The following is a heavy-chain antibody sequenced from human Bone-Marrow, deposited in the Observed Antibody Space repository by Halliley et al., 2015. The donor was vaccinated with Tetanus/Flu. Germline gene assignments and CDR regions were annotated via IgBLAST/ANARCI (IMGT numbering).Heavy chain of an antibody. D-gene: IGHD1-7*01. CDR2: INLNNGNT. J-gene: IGHJ5*02. CDR3: ARDWTYVWFDP. V-gene: IGHV1-18*01. Sequence: EWMGWINLNNGNTNYAQKLRGRVTLSTDASTTTVYMELRGLRSDDTAVYYCARDWTYVWFDPWGQGTLVTVSS.